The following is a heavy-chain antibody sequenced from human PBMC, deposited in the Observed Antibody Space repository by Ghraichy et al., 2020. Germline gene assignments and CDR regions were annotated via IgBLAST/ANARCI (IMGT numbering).Heavy chain of an antibody. D-gene: IGHD3-22*01. Sequence: SETLSLTCTVSGGSLTGDHWTWIRQPAGKGLEWIGHINSGGVTSYNPSLKSRVTLSIDTLQNQFSLKLTSVTAADTAFYYCARDHTYFSDFSGSMHADALDIWGQGTMVTVSS. J-gene: IGHJ3*02. V-gene: IGHV4-4*07. CDR2: INSGGVT. CDR3: ARDHTYFSDFSGSMHADALDI. CDR1: GGSLTGDH.